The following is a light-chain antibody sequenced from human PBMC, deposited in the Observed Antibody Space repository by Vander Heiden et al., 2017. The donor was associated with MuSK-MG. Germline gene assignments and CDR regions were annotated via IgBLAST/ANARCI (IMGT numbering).Light chain of an antibody. V-gene: IGKV1-16*02. CDR3: QQYSSYPLT. Sequence: DIQMTQSPSSLSASVGDRVTITCRASRDISHYLAWFQQKPGKAPKSLIYGASTLHSGVPSKFSGSGSGTDFTLTISSLQPEDFATYYCQQYSSYPLTFGGGTRVDIK. CDR1: RDISHY. J-gene: IGKJ4*01. CDR2: GAS.